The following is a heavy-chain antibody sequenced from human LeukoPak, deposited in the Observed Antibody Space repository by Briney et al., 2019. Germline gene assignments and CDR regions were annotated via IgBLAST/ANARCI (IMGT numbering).Heavy chain of an antibody. V-gene: IGHV1-18*01. J-gene: IGHJ4*02. CDR1: GYTFTSYG. D-gene: IGHD3-10*01. CDR2: ISAYNGNT. Sequence: ASVKVSCKASGYTFTSYGISWVRQAPGQGLEWMGWISAYNGNTNYAQKFQGRVTMTRDTSISTAYMELSRLRSDDTAVYYCARGPDLLWFGELLGTHDYWGQGTLVTVSS. CDR3: ARGPDLLWFGELLGTHDY.